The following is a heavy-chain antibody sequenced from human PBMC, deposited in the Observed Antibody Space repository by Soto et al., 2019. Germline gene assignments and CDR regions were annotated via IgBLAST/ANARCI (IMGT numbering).Heavy chain of an antibody. Sequence: ASVQVSCKASGYTFPSYGISWVRPAPGQGLEWMGWISAYNGNTNYAQKLQGRVTMTTDTSTSTAYMELRSLRSDDTAVYYCARGIAFEYSSSFDYWGQGTLVTVSS. J-gene: IGHJ4*02. CDR2: ISAYNGNT. D-gene: IGHD6-6*01. CDR3: ARGIAFEYSSSFDY. V-gene: IGHV1-18*01. CDR1: GYTFPSYG.